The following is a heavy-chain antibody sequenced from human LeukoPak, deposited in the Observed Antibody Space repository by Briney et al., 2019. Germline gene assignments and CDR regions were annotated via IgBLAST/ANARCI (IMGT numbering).Heavy chain of an antibody. CDR3: ARVNYYGSGNVGY. Sequence: SETLSLTCTVSGYSISSGYYWSWIRQPPGKGLEWIGSIYHSGSTYYNPSLKSRVTISVDTSKNQFSLKLSSVTAADTAVYYCARVNYYGSGNVGYWGQGTLVTVSS. D-gene: IGHD3-10*01. V-gene: IGHV4-38-2*02. CDR1: GYSISSGYY. J-gene: IGHJ4*02. CDR2: IYHSGST.